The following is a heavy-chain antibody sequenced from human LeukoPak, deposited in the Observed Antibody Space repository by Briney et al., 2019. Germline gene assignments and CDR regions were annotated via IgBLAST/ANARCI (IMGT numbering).Heavy chain of an antibody. CDR3: ARRQIYFDY. V-gene: IGHV4-4*09. CDR2: IYSDGST. CDR1: GGSISPYF. J-gene: IGHJ4*02. Sequence: PSETLSLTCTVSGGSISPYFWSWIRQPPGKGLEWTGYIYSDGSTKYNPSLKSRVTISLDTSKNQLSLKLSSVTAADTAVYYCARRQIYFDYWGQGTLVTVSS.